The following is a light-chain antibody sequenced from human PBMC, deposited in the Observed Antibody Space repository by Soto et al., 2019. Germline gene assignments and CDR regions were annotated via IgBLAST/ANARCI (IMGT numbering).Light chain of an antibody. V-gene: IGKV2-40*01. Sequence: DIVMTQTPLSLPVTPGEPASMSCRSSQSLLDSDDGYIYLDWYLQKPGQSPQPLIYTLSSRASGVPDRFTGSGSGTDFTLKISSVEAEDVGVYYCMQRREFPWTFGQGTKVEIK. J-gene: IGKJ1*01. CDR1: QSLLDSDDGYIY. CDR2: TLS. CDR3: MQRREFPWT.